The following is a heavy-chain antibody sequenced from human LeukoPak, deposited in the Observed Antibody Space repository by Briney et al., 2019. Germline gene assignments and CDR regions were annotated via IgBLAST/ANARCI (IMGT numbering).Heavy chain of an antibody. CDR1: GGSISSYY. J-gene: IGHJ4*02. Sequence: PSETLSLTCTVSGGSISSYYWSRLRQPPGKGLEWIGYIYYSGSTNYNPSLKSRVTISVDTSKNQFSLRLNSVTAADTAVYYCARQTMVVEAARRAFFDYWGQGTLVTVSS. V-gene: IGHV4-59*08. D-gene: IGHD3-22*01. CDR3: ARQTMVVEAARRAFFDY. CDR2: IYYSGST.